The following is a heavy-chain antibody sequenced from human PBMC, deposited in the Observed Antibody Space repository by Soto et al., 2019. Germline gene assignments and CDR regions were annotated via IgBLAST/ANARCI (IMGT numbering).Heavy chain of an antibody. V-gene: IGHV1-18*01. J-gene: IGHJ4*02. CDR2: ISAYNGNT. CDR1: GYTFTSYG. CDR3: ATYDSSGYYWFGFDY. Sequence: EASVKVSCKASGYTFTSYGISWVRQAPGQGLEWMGWISAYNGNTNYAQKLQGRVTMTTDTSTSTAYMELRSLRSDDTAVYYCATYDSSGYYWFGFDYWGQGTLVTVSS. D-gene: IGHD3-22*01.